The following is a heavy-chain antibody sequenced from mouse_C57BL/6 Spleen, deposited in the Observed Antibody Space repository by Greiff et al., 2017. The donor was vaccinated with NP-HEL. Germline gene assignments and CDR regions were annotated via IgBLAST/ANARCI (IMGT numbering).Heavy chain of an antibody. V-gene: IGHV3-6*01. Sequence: DVQLQESGPGLVQPSQSLSLTCSVTGYSITSGYYWNWIRQFPGHKLEWLGYISSDCSTNYHPSLKNRISITRDTSKNPFFLKLNSVTTEDTATYYCARSAGYWGQGTTLTVSS. CDR2: ISSDCST. CDR1: GYSITSGYY. CDR3: ARSAGY. J-gene: IGHJ2*01.